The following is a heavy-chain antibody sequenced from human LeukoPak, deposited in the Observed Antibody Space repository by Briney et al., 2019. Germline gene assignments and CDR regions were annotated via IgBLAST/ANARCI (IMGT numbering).Heavy chain of an antibody. V-gene: IGHV7-4-1*02. CDR3: AGGGSYDFWSGYYPPV. D-gene: IGHD3-3*01. Sequence: ASVKVSCKASGYTFTSYAMNWVRQAPGQGLEWMGWINTNTGNPTYAQGFTGRFVFSLDTSVSTAYLQISSLKAEDTAVYYCAGGGSYDFWSGYYPPVWGQGTTVTVSS. J-gene: IGHJ6*02. CDR1: GYTFTSYA. CDR2: INTNTGNP.